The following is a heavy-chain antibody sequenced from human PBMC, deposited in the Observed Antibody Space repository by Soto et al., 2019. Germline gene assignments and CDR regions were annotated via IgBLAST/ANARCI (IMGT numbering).Heavy chain of an antibody. V-gene: IGHV4-30-2*01. J-gene: IGHJ5*02. CDR3: ARVPSP. Sequence: WAWIRQPPGKGMEWIGYIYHSGRTYYNPSLKSRVTISVDRSKNQFSLKLSSVTAAETAVYYCARVPSPWGQGTLVTVSS. CDR2: IYHSGRT.